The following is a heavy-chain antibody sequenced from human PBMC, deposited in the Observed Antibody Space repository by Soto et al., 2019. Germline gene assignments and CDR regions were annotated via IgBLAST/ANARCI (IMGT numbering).Heavy chain of an antibody. CDR1: GGTFSTYA. CDR2: IIPLYSRT. Sequence: QVQLVQSGAEVRHPGSSVTVSCQASGGTFSTYAINWVRQAPGQGLEWMGMIIPLYSRTNYAQSLRGRVTITADESTRTSNLELSRLTYEDTAVYFCAREGGRWSSGYCDHWGQGTPVTISS. D-gene: IGHD3-22*01. J-gene: IGHJ5*02. V-gene: IGHV1-69*18. CDR3: AREGGRWSSGYCDH.